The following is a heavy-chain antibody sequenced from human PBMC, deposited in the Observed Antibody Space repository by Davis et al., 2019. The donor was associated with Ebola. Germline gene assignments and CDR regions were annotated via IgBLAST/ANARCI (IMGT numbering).Heavy chain of an antibody. D-gene: IGHD2-15*01. CDR3: SRHVVGRVAGGSIDP. CDR2: LLYRGRT. V-gene: IGHV4-39*01. CDR1: GDSISRSTYY. Sequence: SETLSLTCIVSGDSISRSTYYWGWIRQPPGKGLEWIGSLLYRGRTLYNPSLESRVTISLDESTKKFSLKLNSVTAADTAVYYCSRHVVGRVAGGSIDPWGQGTLVTVSS. J-gene: IGHJ5*02.